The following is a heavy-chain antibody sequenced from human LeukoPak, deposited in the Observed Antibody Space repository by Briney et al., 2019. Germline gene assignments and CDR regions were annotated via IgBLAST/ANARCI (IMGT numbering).Heavy chain of an antibody. CDR3: SLSRGIVVVPAAGNWFDP. Sequence: GGSLRLSCAASGFTFSSYWMSWVRQAPGKGLEWVVNIKQDGSEKYYVDSVKGRFTISRDNAKNSLYLQMNSLRAEDTAVYYCSLSRGIVVVPAAGNWFDPWGQGTLVTVSS. V-gene: IGHV3-7*01. CDR1: GFTFSSYW. D-gene: IGHD2-2*01. J-gene: IGHJ5*02. CDR2: IKQDGSEK.